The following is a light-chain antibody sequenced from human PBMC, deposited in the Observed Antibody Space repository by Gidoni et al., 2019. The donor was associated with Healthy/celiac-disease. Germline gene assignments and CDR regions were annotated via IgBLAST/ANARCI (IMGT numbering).Light chain of an antibody. CDR3: QQYGSSRT. CDR1: QSVSSSY. CDR2: GAS. Sequence: EIVLTQSPGTLSLSPGDRATLSCRASQSVSSSYLAWYQQKPGQAPRLLIYGASSRATGIPDRFSGSGAGKDFTLTISRLEPEDFAVYYCQQYGSSRTFGQGTKVEIK. V-gene: IGKV3-20*01. J-gene: IGKJ1*01.